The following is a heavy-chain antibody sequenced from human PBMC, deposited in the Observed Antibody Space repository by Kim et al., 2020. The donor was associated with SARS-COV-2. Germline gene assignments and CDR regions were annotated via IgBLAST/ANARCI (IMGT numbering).Heavy chain of an antibody. CDR1: GFTFSNAW. CDR2: IKSKTDGGTT. J-gene: IGHJ3*02. Sequence: GGSLRLSCAASGFTFSNAWMSWVRQAPGKGLEWVGRIKSKTDGGTTDYAAPVKGRFTISRDDSKNTLYLQMNSLKTEDTAVYYCTTDKWYDILTGSFDIWGQGTMVTVSS. D-gene: IGHD3-9*01. V-gene: IGHV3-15*01. CDR3: TTDKWYDILTGSFDI.